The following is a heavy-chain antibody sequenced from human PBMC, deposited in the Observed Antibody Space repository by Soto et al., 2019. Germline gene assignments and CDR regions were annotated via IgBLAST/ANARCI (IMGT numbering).Heavy chain of an antibody. CDR3: ARDVVDCSSTSCYYYYYYMDV. CDR1: GGSISSYY. Sequence: SETLSLTCTVSGGSISSYYWSWIRQPPGKGLEWIGYIYYSGSTNYNPSLKSRVTISVDTSKNQFSLKLSSVTAADTAVYYCARDVVDCSSTSCYYYYYYMDVWGKGTTVTVSS. J-gene: IGHJ6*03. V-gene: IGHV4-59*01. D-gene: IGHD2-2*01. CDR2: IYYSGST.